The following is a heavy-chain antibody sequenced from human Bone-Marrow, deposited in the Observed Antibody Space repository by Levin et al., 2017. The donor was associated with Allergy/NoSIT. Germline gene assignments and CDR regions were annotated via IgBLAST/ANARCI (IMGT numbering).Heavy chain of an antibody. Sequence: SQTLSLTCTVSGGSISSYYWSWIRQPPGKGLEWIGYIYYSGSTNYNPSLKSRVTISLDTSKNQFSLKLSSVTAADTAVYYCARDKVVLQRWPQRGYYYGMDVWGQGTTVTVSS. V-gene: IGHV4-59*01. CDR1: GGSISSYY. CDR2: IYYSGST. J-gene: IGHJ6*02. D-gene: IGHD5-24*01. CDR3: ARDKVVLQRWPQRGYYYGMDV.